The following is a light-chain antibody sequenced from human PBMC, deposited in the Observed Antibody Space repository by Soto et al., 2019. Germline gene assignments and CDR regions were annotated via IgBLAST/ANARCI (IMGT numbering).Light chain of an antibody. V-gene: IGKV3-20*01. CDR3: QQYGSSPWT. J-gene: IGKJ1*01. CDR2: GAS. CDR1: QSVSSN. Sequence: EIVLTQSPGTLPLSPGERATLSCRASQSVSSNLAWYQQKPGQAPRLLIYGASSRATGIPDRFSGSGSGTDFTLTISRLEPEDFAVYYCQQYGSSPWTFGQGTKVDIK.